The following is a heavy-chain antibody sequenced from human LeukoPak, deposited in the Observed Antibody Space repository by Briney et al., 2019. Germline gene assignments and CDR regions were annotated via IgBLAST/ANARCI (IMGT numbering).Heavy chain of an antibody. D-gene: IGHD6-19*01. CDR2: ISAYNGNT. Sequence: GASVTVSYTASGYTFTNYGISWVRQAPGQGSEWMGWISAYNGNTNYAQKLQGRVTMNTDTSTSKADMELRSVRSDDTAVYYCARGLQENLAWLKAFSAFDIWGQGTMVTVSS. J-gene: IGHJ3*02. CDR3: ARGLQENLAWLKAFSAFDI. V-gene: IGHV1-18*01. CDR1: GYTFTNYG.